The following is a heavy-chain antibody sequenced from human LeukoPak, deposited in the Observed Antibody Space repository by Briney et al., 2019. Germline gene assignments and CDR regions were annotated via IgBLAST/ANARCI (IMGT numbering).Heavy chain of an antibody. Sequence: PGGSLRLSCAASGFTFNSYAMSWVRQAPGKGLEWVPAISGSGGSTYYADSVKGRFTISRDNSKNTLYLQMNSLRAEDTAVYYCAKEVATITTTQVDYWGQGTLVTVSS. V-gene: IGHV3-23*01. CDR2: ISGSGGST. CDR1: GFTFNSYA. CDR3: AKEVATITTTQVDY. D-gene: IGHD5-24*01. J-gene: IGHJ4*02.